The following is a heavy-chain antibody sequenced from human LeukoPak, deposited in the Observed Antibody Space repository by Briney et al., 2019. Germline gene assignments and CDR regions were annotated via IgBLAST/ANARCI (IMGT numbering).Heavy chain of an antibody. V-gene: IGHV1-2*02. CDR2: INPNSGGT. CDR1: GYTFTGNY. Sequence: ASVKVSCETSGYTFTGNYMHWVRQAPGQGLEWMGWINPNSGGTNYTQKFQGRVTMTRDTSINTAYMELGRLRSDDTAVYYCARGGSGSYYRWFDPWGQGTLVTVSS. D-gene: IGHD3-10*01. CDR3: ARGGSGSYYRWFDP. J-gene: IGHJ5*02.